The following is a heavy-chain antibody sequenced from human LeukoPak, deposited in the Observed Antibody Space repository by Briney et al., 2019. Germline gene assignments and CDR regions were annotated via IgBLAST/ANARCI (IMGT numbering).Heavy chain of an antibody. CDR2: INPSGGST. CDR3: ARDRSANIYYYDSSGYYRRGFDP. V-gene: IGHV1-46*01. D-gene: IGHD3-22*01. J-gene: IGHJ5*02. CDR1: GYTFTSYY. Sequence: ASVKVSCKASGYTFTSYYMHWVRQAPGQGLEWMGIINPSGGSTSYAQKFQGRVTMTRDTSTSTVYMELSSLRSEDTAVYYCARDRSANIYYYDSSGYYRRGFDPWGQGTLVTVSS.